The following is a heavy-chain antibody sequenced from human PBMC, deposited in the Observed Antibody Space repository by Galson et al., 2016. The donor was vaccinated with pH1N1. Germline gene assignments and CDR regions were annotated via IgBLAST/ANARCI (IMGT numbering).Heavy chain of an antibody. D-gene: IGHD2-15*01. J-gene: IGHJ5*02. V-gene: IGHV1-46*01. Sequence: SVKVSCKASGYTFTNCYMHWVRQAPGQGLEWMGIINPSGGSARFAQKFQGRVTMTRDTSTNTVYMELSSLKSDDTAVYYCARAVQNCSGGSCYSFDRWGQGTQVIVSS. CDR1: GYTFTNCY. CDR3: ARAVQNCSGGSCYSFDR. CDR2: INPSGGSA.